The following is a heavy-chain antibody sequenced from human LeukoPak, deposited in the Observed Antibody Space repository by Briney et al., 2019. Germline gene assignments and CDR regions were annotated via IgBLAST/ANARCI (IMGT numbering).Heavy chain of an antibody. Sequence: SETLSLTCTVSGGSISSSSYYWGWIRQPPGKGLEWIGSIYYSGSTNYNPSLKSRVTISVDTSKNQFSLKLSSVTAADTAVYYCAREGTVGSREIDYWGQGTLVTVSS. V-gene: IGHV4-39*07. D-gene: IGHD4-11*01. J-gene: IGHJ4*02. CDR2: IYYSGST. CDR3: AREGTVGSREIDY. CDR1: GGSISSSSYY.